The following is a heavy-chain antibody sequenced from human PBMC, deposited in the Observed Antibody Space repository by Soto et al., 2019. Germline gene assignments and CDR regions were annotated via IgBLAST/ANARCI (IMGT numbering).Heavy chain of an antibody. CDR2: INPSGGST. D-gene: IGHD2-8*01. J-gene: IGHJ3*02. CDR3: ASQSWYCTNGVCYVSTFDI. V-gene: IGHV1-46*03. CDR1: GYTFTSYY. Sequence: GASVKVSCKASGYTFTSYYMHWLRQSPGQGLEWMGIINPSGGSTSYAQKFQGRVTMTRDTSTSTVYMELSSLRSEDTAVYYCASQSWYCTNGVCYVSTFDIWGQGTMVTVSS.